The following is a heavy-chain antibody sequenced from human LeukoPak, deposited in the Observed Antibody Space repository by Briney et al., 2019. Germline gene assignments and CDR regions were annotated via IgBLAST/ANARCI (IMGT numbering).Heavy chain of an antibody. D-gene: IGHD4-17*01. CDR2: IIPIFGTA. J-gene: IGHJ5*02. V-gene: IGHV1-69*06. Sequence: ASVKVSCKASGYTFTSYGISWVRQAPGQGLEWMGGIIPIFGTANYAQKFQGRVTITADKSTSTAYMELSSLRSEDTAVYYCTRAEKTTVSTPCDHWGQGTLITVSS. CDR3: TRAEKTTVSTPCDH. CDR1: GYTFTSYG.